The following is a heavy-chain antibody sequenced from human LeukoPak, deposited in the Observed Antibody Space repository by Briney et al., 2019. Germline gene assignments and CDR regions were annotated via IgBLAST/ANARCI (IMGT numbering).Heavy chain of an antibody. V-gene: IGHV3-23*01. D-gene: IGHD5-18*01. CDR2: ISGSGGST. CDR3: AKDGYSSGRFDI. CDR1: GFTFSSYG. J-gene: IGHJ3*02. Sequence: GGSLRLSCAASGFTFSSYGMSWVRQAPGKGLEWVSAISGSGGSTYYADSVKGRFTISRDNSKNTLYLQMNSLRAEDTAVYYCAKDGYSSGRFDIWGQGTMVTVSS.